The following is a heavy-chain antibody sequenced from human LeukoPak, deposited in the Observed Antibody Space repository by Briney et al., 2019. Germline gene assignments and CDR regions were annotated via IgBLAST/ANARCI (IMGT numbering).Heavy chain of an antibody. CDR3: ARGSLGPAY. V-gene: IGHV3-20*04. J-gene: IGHJ1*01. CDR1: GFTFTKHD. Sequence: GGCLRLSCGVSGFTFTKHDMSWFRQPPGKGLEWVSSISRSGAHSHYATSVRGRFIISRDNSNDTLFLQMTGLDVADTAIYYCARGSLGPAYWGRGTVVAVSS. CDR2: ISRSGAHS. D-gene: IGHD3-10*01.